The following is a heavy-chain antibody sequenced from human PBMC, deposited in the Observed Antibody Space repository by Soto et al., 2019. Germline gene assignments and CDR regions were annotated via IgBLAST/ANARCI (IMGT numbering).Heavy chain of an antibody. CDR3: ARRGYSGYDFDY. V-gene: IGHV1-18*01. CDR1: DYTFTNYD. Sequence: ASVKVSCKTSDYTFTNYDISWVRHAPGQGLEWMGWISAYNGNTNYAQKLQGRVTMTTDTSTSTAYVELRSLRSDDTAVYYRARRGYSGYDFDYWGQGTLVTVSS. D-gene: IGHD5-12*01. J-gene: IGHJ4*02. CDR2: ISAYNGNT.